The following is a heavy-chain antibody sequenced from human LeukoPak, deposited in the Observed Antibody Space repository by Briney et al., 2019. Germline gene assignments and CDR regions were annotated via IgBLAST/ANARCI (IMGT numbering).Heavy chain of an antibody. Sequence: GASVKVSCKASGYTFTSYGISWVRQAPGQGLEWMGWISAYNGNTNYAQKLQGRVTMTTDTSTSTAYMELRSLRSDDTAVYYCARDVRIVVSYGLGYWGQGTLVTVSS. CDR2: ISAYNGNT. V-gene: IGHV1-18*01. J-gene: IGHJ4*02. D-gene: IGHD3-22*01. CDR3: ARDVRIVVSYGLGY. CDR1: GYTFTSYG.